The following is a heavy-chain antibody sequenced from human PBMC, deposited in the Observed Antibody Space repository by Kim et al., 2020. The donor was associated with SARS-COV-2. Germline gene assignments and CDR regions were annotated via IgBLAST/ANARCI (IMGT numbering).Heavy chain of an antibody. CDR1: GFTVSSNY. CDR3: ARGLISGYSSGWYTGDAFDS. Sequence: GGSLRLSCAASGFTVSSNYMSWVRQAPGKGLEWVSVIYSGGSTYYADSVKGRFTISRDNSKNTLYLQMTSLRAEDTAVYYCARGLISGYSSGWYTGDAFDSWGQGTMVTVSS. D-gene: IGHD6-19*01. CDR2: IYSGGST. J-gene: IGHJ3*02. V-gene: IGHV3-53*01.